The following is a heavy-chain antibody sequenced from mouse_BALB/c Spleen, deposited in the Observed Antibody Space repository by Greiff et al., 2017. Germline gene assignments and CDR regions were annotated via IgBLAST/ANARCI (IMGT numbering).Heavy chain of an antibody. V-gene: IGHV5-12-2*01. CDR2: ISNGGGST. CDR1: GFTFSSYT. CDR3: ARHELTPFAY. D-gene: IGHD4-1*01. Sequence: DVMLVESGGGLVQPGGSLKLSCAASGFTFSSYTMSWVRQTPEKRLEWVAYISNGGGSTYYPDTVKGRFTISRDNAKNTLYLQMSSLKSEDTAMYYCARHELTPFAYWGQGTLVTVSA. J-gene: IGHJ3*01.